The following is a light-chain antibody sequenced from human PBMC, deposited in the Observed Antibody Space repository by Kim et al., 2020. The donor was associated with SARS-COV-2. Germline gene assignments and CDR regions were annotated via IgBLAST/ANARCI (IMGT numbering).Light chain of an antibody. CDR1: SCDIAATNY. V-gene: IGLV2-14*03. J-gene: IGLJ3*02. CDR3: TSYTSISTVGV. Sequence: LSIACTATSCDIAATNYVSCYHQHPSKAPILMFSYVRHRPSEVSDRFSASASGNAASLTISSPQAEDKADYYCTSYTSISTVGVFGGGTQLTVL. CDR2: YVR.